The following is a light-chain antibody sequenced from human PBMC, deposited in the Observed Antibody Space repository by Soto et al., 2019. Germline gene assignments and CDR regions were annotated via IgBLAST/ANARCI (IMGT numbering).Light chain of an antibody. CDR2: GAS. CDR3: QQYNNWPWT. J-gene: IGKJ1*01. Sequence: EIAMTQSPATLSVSPGGRATLSCRASQSISDTLAWYQQKPGQAPRLLIHGASTRATGFPARFSGSGSGTDFTLTISSLQSEDFAVYYCQQYNNWPWTFGQGTKVDI. V-gene: IGKV3-15*01. CDR1: QSISDT.